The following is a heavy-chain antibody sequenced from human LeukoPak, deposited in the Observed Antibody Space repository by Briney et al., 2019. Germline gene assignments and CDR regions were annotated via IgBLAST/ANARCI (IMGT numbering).Heavy chain of an antibody. CDR3: ARDKASGSSYGSCFHF. J-gene: IGHJ3*01. D-gene: IGHD1-26*01. CDR2: IKEDGSER. CDR1: GFTFNYYW. V-gene: IGHV3-7*01. Sequence: GGSLRLSCAASGFTFNYYWMTWVRQGPGKGLEWVATIKEDGSERYYVESVKGRFTISRDNAKNSLYLQMNSLRVEDTALYYCARDKASGSSYGSCFHFWGQGTMVTVSS.